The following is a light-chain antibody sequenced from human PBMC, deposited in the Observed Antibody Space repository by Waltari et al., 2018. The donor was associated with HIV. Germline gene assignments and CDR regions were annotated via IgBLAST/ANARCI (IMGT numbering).Light chain of an antibody. CDR1: SSDVGGYNY. CDR3: CSYAGSYTYV. CDR2: DVS. Sequence: QSALTQPRSVSGSPGQSVTISCTGTSSDVGGYNYVSWYQQHPGKAPKLMIYDVSKRPSGLPDRVSGSKSGNTASPPISGLQAEDEADYYCCSYAGSYTYVFGTGTKVTVL. V-gene: IGLV2-11*01. J-gene: IGLJ1*01.